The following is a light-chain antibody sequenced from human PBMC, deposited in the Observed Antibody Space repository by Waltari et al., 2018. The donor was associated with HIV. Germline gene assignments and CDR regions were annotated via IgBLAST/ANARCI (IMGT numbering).Light chain of an antibody. V-gene: IGLV2-14*01. CDR3: SSYTSSYTVV. CDR2: EVS. CDR1: SSDVGGYNY. J-gene: IGLJ2*01. Sequence: QSALTQPASVSGSPGQSLTISCTGTSSDVGGYNYVSWYQQHPGKAPRLIIYEVSDRPSGVSNRFSGSKTDNTASLTISGLQTEDEADYYCSSYTSSYTVVFGGGTKLTVL.